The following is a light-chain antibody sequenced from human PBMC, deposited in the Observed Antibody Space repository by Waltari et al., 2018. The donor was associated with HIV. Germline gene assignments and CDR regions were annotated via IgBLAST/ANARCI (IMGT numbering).Light chain of an antibody. J-gene: IGLJ1*01. V-gene: IGLV1-44*01. CDR3: CSFAGGGPYYV. CDR1: SSNIGRNT. CDR2: TNN. Sequence: QSVLTQPPSASGAPGQRVTISCSGNSSNIGRNTVTWYQQLPETAPKLLIYTNNQRPSGVPDRFSGSKSGTSASLAISGLQSGDEADYYCCSFAGGGPYYVFGNGTKVTVL.